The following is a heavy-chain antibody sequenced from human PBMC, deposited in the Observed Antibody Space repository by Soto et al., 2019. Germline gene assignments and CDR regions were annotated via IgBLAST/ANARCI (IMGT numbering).Heavy chain of an antibody. CDR1: GYTFTSYG. V-gene: IGHV1-18*01. CDR3: ARGSSTRPVAAMRTNYYYYGMAA. J-gene: IGHJ6*01. CDR2: ISAYNGNT. D-gene: IGHD2-2*01. Sequence: AAVKVSCKSSGYTFTSYGISWVRQAPGQGLEWMGWISAYNGNTNYAQKLQGRVTMTTDTSTSTAYMELRSLRSDDTAVYYCARGSSTRPVAAMRTNYYYYGMAAWGQGTTVTVSS.